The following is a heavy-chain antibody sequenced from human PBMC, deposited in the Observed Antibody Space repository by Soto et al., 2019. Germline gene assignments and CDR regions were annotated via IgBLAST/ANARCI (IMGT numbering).Heavy chain of an antibody. D-gene: IGHD6-13*01. CDR3: ASALGKALIASACTADNGPREIYYYYCMDD. Sequence: ASVKVSCKASGYTFTSYYMHWVRQAPGQGLEWMGLINPSGGSTKYAQKFQGRVTMTRDTSTSTVYMELSSLRSEDTAVYYCASALGKALIASACTADNGPREIYYYYCMDDWGQGTPVTVSS. V-gene: IGHV1-46*01. J-gene: IGHJ6*02. CDR1: GYTFTSYY. CDR2: INPSGGST.